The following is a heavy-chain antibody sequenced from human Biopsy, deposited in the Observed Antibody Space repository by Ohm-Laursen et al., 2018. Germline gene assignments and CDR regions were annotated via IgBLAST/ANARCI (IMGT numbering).Heavy chain of an antibody. J-gene: IGHJ6*02. D-gene: IGHD3-10*01. CDR2: IVHSCTT. CDR3: ARLRQGSISASDAYYGMDV. V-gene: IGHV4-61*03. Sequence: TLSLACTVFGGTVSGGRFYWGWIRQLPGKGLEWIGYIVHSCTTHYHPSLKSRATIAVDTSKNVVFLTLRSVTAADSAVYYCARLRQGSISASDAYYGMDVWGQGTTVIV. CDR1: GGTVSGGRFY.